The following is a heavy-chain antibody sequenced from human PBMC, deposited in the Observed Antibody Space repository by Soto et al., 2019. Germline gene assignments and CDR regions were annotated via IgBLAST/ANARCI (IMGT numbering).Heavy chain of an antibody. CDR2: ISGSGGST. CDR1: VFTFSSYA. Sequence: PGGSLRLSCSASVFTFSSYAMSWFRQAPGKGLEWVSAISGSGGSTYYADSVKGRFTISRDNSKNTLYLQMNSLRAEDTAVYYCVKLTMRGISGSYYPVDYWGQGTLVTVSS. D-gene: IGHD1-26*01. CDR3: VKLTMRGISGSYYPVDY. J-gene: IGHJ4*02. V-gene: IGHV3-23*01.